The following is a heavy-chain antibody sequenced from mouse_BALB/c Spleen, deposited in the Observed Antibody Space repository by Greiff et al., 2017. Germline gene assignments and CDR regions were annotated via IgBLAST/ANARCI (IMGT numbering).Heavy chain of an antibody. CDR1: GFTFSSFG. V-gene: IGHV5-17*02. CDR3: ARSAYYIEDYFDY. CDR2: ISSGSSTI. Sequence: EVQGVESGGGLVQPGGSRKLSCAASGFTFSSFGMHWVRRAPEKGLEWVAYISSGSSTIYYADTVKGRFTISRDNPKNTLFLQMTSLRSEDTAMYYCARSAYYIEDYFDYWGQGTTLTVSS. J-gene: IGHJ2*01. D-gene: IGHD2-12*01.